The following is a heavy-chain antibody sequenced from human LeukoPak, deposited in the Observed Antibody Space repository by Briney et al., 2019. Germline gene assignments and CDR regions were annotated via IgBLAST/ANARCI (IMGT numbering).Heavy chain of an antibody. CDR3: ARAYGSGSYYNVLEGGVRPTYYFDY. CDR2: TYYRSKWYN. Sequence: SQTLSLTCAISGDSVSSNSAAWNWIRQSPSRGLEWLGRTYYRSKWYNDYAVSVKSRITINPDTSKNQFSLQLNSVTPEDTAVYYCARAYGSGSYYNVLEGGVRPTYYFDYWGQGTLVTVSS. V-gene: IGHV6-1*01. D-gene: IGHD3-10*01. J-gene: IGHJ4*02. CDR1: GDSVSSNSAA.